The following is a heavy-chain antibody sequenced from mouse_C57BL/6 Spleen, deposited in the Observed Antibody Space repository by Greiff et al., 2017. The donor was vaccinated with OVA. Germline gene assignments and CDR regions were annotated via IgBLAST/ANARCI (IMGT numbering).Heavy chain of an antibody. Sequence: QVTLKVSGPGILQSSQTLSLTCSFSGFSLSTSGMGVSWIRQPSGKGLEWLAYTYWDDDKRYNPSLKSQLTISKDTSSNQVFLKITSVDTADTATDDCARDYDYDYYAMDYWGQGTSVTVSS. CDR1: GFSLSTSGMG. D-gene: IGHD2-4*01. CDR3: ARDYDYDYYAMDY. J-gene: IGHJ4*01. V-gene: IGHV8-12*01. CDR2: TYWDDDK.